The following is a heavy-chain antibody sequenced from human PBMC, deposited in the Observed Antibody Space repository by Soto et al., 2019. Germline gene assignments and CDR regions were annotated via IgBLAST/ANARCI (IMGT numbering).Heavy chain of an antibody. J-gene: IGHJ5*02. Sequence: QVQLVQSGAEVKKPGASVKVSCKASGYTFTGYYMHWVRQAPGQGLEWMGWINPNSGGTNYAQKFQGRVTMTRDTSISNAYMELSRPRSDDTAVYYCARSAISIAAGNWFDPWGQGTLVTVSS. V-gene: IGHV1-2*02. CDR2: INPNSGGT. D-gene: IGHD6-13*01. CDR3: ARSAISIAAGNWFDP. CDR1: GYTFTGYY.